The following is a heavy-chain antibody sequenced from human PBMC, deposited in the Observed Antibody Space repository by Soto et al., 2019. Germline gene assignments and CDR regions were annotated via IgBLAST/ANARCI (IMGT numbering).Heavy chain of an antibody. D-gene: IGHD5-12*01. J-gene: IGHJ4*02. CDR1: GFSFSVSY. V-gene: IGHV3-7*05. CDR2: IKEDGSEK. CDR3: ASLGSGDYGGYVGSDD. Sequence: EVHLVESGGGLVQPGGSLRLSCAATGFSFSVSYMTWVRQAPGKGLEWVATIKEDGSEKYYADSVRGRFTISKDNAERSLWLQMSSLRAEDTAVYYCASLGSGDYGGYVGSDDWGQGTLVTVSS.